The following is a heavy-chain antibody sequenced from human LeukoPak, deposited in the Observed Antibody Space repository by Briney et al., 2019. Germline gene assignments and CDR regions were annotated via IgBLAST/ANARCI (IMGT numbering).Heavy chain of an antibody. CDR1: GGSISSRDHY. CDR2: IFYSGST. CDR3: ARGGRAVASNWFDP. J-gene: IGHJ5*02. Sequence: SETLSLTCSVSGGSISSRDHYWSWIRQHPEKGLEWIGYIFYSGSTHYNPSLRSRGTISVDTSKNQFSLKLSSVTAADTAVYYCARGGRAVASNWFDPWGQGTLVTVSS. V-gene: IGHV4-31*03. D-gene: IGHD6-19*01.